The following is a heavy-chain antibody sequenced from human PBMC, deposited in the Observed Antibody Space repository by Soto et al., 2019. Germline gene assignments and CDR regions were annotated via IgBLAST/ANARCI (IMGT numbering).Heavy chain of an antibody. CDR2: ITSSSDYT. CDR1: GFTFSAYY. V-gene: IGHV3-11*05. J-gene: IGHJ6*02. Sequence: QEQLVESGGGLVRPGGSLRLSCAASGFTFSAYYMTWMSQAPGKGLEWVSYITSSSDYTNYAGSVKGRFTISRDNAKNSLYLQMNSLRVEDTAVYYCVREYYYGMDVWGQGTTVTVSS. CDR3: VREYYYGMDV.